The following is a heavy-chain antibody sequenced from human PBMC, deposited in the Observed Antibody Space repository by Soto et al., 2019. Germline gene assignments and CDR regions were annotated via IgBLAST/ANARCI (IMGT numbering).Heavy chain of an antibody. CDR1: GGSISSGDYY. CDR2: IYYSGST. D-gene: IGHD3-3*01. J-gene: IGHJ4*02. V-gene: IGHV4-30-4*01. CDR3: VLTFWSGYDHFDY. Sequence: NPSETLSLTCTVSGGSISSGDYYWSWIRQPPGKGLEWIGYIYYSGSTYYNPSLKSRVTISVDTSKNQFSLELSSVTAADTAVYYCVLTFWSGYDHFDYWGQGTLVTVSS.